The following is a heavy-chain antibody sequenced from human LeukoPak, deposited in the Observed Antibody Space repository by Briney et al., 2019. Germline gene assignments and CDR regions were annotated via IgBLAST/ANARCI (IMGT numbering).Heavy chain of an antibody. Sequence: SETLSLTCTVSGGSISSYYWSWVRQPAGKGLEWIGRIYTSGSTNYYPSIKRRVTMSVDTSKNQFPLKLSSVTAADTAVYYGASTTWHKEFRYAFDIWGQGTMVTVSS. CDR3: ASTTWHKEFRYAFDI. D-gene: IGHD1-14*01. V-gene: IGHV4-4*07. CDR1: GGSISSYY. J-gene: IGHJ3*02. CDR2: IYTSGST.